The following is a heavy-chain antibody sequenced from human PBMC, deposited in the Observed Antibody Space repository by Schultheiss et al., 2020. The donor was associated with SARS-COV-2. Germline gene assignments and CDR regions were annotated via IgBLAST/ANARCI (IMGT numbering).Heavy chain of an antibody. CDR2: INHSGST. Sequence: SETLSLTCTVSGYSISSGYYWSWIRQPPGKGLEWIGEINHSGSTNYNPSLKSRVTISVDTSKNQFSLKMSSVTAADTAVYYCARYTAMAINWFDPWGQGTLVTVSS. CDR3: ARYTAMAINWFDP. J-gene: IGHJ5*02. CDR1: GYSISSGYY. V-gene: IGHV4-38-2*02. D-gene: IGHD5-18*01.